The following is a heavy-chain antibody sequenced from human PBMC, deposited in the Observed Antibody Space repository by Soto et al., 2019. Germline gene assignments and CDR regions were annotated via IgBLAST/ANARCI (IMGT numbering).Heavy chain of an antibody. CDR1: GFTFDDYA. D-gene: IGHD6-19*01. J-gene: IGHJ4*02. Sequence: EVQLVESGGGLVQPGRSLRLSCAASGFTFDDYAMHWVRQAPGKGLEWVSGISWNSGSIGYADSVKGRFTISRDNATNSVYLQMNSLRAEDTALYYCAKDNRGAVAGTVDYWGQGTLVTVSS. V-gene: IGHV3-9*01. CDR3: AKDNRGAVAGTVDY. CDR2: ISWNSGSI.